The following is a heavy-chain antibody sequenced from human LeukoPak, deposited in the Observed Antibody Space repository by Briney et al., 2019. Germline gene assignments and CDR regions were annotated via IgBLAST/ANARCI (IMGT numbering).Heavy chain of an antibody. J-gene: IGHJ6*03. D-gene: IGHD3-10*01. V-gene: IGHV4-4*07. CDR1: GGSISSYY. CDR2: IYTSGST. Sequence: SETLSLTCTVSGGSISSYYWSWIRQPAGKGLEWIGRIYTSGSTNYNPSLKSRVTMSVDTSKNQFSLKLSSVTAADTAVYYCAREGSDYYGSGSYYRSYYYYMDVWGKGTTVTISS. CDR3: AREGSDYYGSGSYYRSYYYYMDV.